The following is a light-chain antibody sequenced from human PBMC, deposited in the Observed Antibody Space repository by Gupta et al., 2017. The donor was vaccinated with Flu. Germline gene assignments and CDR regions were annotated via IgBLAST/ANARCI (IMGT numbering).Light chain of an antibody. CDR3: QQYTYWPPG. Sequence: EIVMTQSPATLSVSPGERATLSCRASQSVSSNLAWYQQKPGQAPRLLIYGASTRATGIPARFSGSGSETEFTLTISSLQSEDFAVYYCQQYTYWPPGFGQGTKLEIK. CDR1: QSVSSN. V-gene: IGKV3-15*01. CDR2: GAS. J-gene: IGKJ2*03.